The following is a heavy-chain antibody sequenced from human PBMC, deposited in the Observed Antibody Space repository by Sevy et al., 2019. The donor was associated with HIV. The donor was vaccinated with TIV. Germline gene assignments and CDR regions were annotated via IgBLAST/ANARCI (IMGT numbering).Heavy chain of an antibody. J-gene: IGHJ6*02. CDR3: AKDINRGCDGVNCYSYYYYFYGLDV. CDR1: GFPFNDHA. V-gene: IGHV3-9*01. CDR2: ISWKSRNI. Sequence: GGCLRLSCAASGFPFNDHAMHWVRLVPGKGLEWVSGISWKSRNIGYADSVKGRFTISRDNTRHSVYLEMHSLLPEDTALYYCAKDINRGCDGVNCYSYYYYFYGLDVWGQGTTVTVSS. D-gene: IGHD2-21*01.